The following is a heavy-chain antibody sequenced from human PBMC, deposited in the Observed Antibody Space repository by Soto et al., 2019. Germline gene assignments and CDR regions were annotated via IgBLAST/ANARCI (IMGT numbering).Heavy chain of an antibody. Sequence: PSETLSLTCTVSGGSISSGGYYWSWIRQHPGKGLEWIGYIYYSGSTYYNPSLKSRVTISVDTSKNQFSLKLNSVTPEDTAVYFCAKGDNLGPKTGYAFDPWGQGIMVTVSS. D-gene: IGHD5-12*01. CDR1: GGSISSGGYY. J-gene: IGHJ5*02. CDR3: AKGDNLGPKTGYAFDP. V-gene: IGHV4-31*03. CDR2: IYYSGST.